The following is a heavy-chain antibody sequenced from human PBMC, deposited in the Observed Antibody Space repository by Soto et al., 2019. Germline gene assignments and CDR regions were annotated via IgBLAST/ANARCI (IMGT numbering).Heavy chain of an antibody. D-gene: IGHD3-10*01. CDR2: IYYSGST. CDR3: ARDRTLSRGRKPNWFDP. Sequence: SETLSLTCTVSGGSISSYYWSWIRQPPGKGLEWIGYIYYSGSTNYNPSLKSRVTISVDTSKNQFSLKLSSVTAADTAVYYCARDRTLSRGRKPNWFDPWGQGTLVTVSS. J-gene: IGHJ5*02. CDR1: GGSISSYY. V-gene: IGHV4-59*01.